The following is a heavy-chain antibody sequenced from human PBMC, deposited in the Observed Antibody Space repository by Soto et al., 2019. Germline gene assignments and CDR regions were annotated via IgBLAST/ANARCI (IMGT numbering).Heavy chain of an antibody. D-gene: IGHD3-9*01. CDR3: ARVVYILTGYSGWFDP. J-gene: IGHJ5*02. CDR2: ISAYNGNT. V-gene: IGHV1-18*01. Sequence: QVQLVQSGAEVKKPGASVKVSCKASGYTFTSYGISWVRQAPGQGLEWMGWISAYNGNTNYAQKRQGRVTMTTDTSTSTAYREVRRLRSDDTAVYYCARVVYILTGYSGWFDPWGQGTLVTVSS. CDR1: GYTFTSYG.